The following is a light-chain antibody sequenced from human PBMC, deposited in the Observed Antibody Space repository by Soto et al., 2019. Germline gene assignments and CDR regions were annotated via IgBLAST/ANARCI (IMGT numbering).Light chain of an antibody. V-gene: IGKV3-11*01. CDR3: QHRSNWPQT. CDR1: QSVSSY. CDR2: DAS. J-gene: IGKJ2*01. Sequence: EIVLTQSPATLSLSPGERATLSCRSSQSVSSYLAWYQQKPGQAPRLLIYDASNRATGIPARFSGSGSGTDFTLTISSLEPEDFAVYYCQHRSNWPQTFGQGTKLEIK.